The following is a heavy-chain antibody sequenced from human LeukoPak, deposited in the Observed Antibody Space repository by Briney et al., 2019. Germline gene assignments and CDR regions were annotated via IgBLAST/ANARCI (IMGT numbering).Heavy chain of an antibody. CDR1: GYTFTSYA. D-gene: IGHD1-26*01. Sequence: GASVKVSCKAPGYTFTSYAISWVRQAPGQGLEWMGWISAYNGNTNYAQKFQGRVTMTADTSTRTAYMELRSLRSDDTAVYYCAREYSGTYPNDYWGQGTLVTVSS. V-gene: IGHV1-18*01. CDR2: ISAYNGNT. J-gene: IGHJ4*02. CDR3: AREYSGTYPNDY.